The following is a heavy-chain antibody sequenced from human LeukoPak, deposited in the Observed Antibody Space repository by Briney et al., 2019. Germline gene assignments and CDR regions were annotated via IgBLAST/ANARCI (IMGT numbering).Heavy chain of an antibody. Sequence: GGSLRLSCAASGFTFSNYDMHWVHQATGKGLEWVSAIGSAGDTYYPGSVKGRFTISRENAKNSLHLQMDSLRAEDTAVYYCARVARSAGTSYWYFDMWGRGTLLTVSS. D-gene: IGHD1-14*01. V-gene: IGHV3-13*01. J-gene: IGHJ2*01. CDR3: ARVARSAGTSYWYFDM. CDR2: IGSAGDT. CDR1: GFTFSNYD.